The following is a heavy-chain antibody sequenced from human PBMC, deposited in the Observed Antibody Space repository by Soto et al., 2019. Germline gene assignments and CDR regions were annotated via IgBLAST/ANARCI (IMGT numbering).Heavy chain of an antibody. V-gene: IGHV4-39*01. J-gene: IGHJ4*02. CDR3: TRSNYPKGRLDY. CDR1: GGSISSSSYY. Sequence: SETLSLTCTVSGGSISSSSYYWGWIRQPPGKGLEWIGSIYYSGSTYYNPSPKSRVTISVDTSKNQFSLKLSSVTAADTAVYYCTRSNYPKGRLDYWGQGTLVTVSS. CDR2: IYYSGST. D-gene: IGHD4-4*01.